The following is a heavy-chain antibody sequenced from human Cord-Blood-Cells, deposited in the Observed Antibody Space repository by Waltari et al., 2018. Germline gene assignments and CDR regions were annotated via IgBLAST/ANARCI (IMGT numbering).Heavy chain of an antibody. Sequence: QVQLQESGPGLVKPSQTLPLTCTVSGGSILSGGSYWSRIRQHPGKGRGRVGSFNYSGNNSNIPPRKGQVPIYEDPFKTNFPRKLGSVTAATTAVYYCARGRGGGGKYQLYYFDYWGQGTLVTVSS. D-gene: IGHD2-2*01. CDR1: GGSILSGGSY. J-gene: IGHJ4*02. CDR3: ARGRGGGGKYQLYYFDY. V-gene: IGHV4-31*01. CDR2: FNYSGNN.